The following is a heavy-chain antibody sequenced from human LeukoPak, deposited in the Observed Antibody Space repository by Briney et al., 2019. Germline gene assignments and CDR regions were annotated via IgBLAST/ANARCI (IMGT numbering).Heavy chain of an antibody. V-gene: IGHV4-4*07. Sequence: SETLSLTCTVSGGFISSYYWSWIRQPAGRGLEWIGRIYTSGSTNYNPSLKSRITISLDTSKNHFSLKLSSVTAADTAVYYCARQVGGSSWYGGAFGSWGQGTLVTVSS. D-gene: IGHD6-13*01. J-gene: IGHJ4*02. CDR3: ARQVGGSSWYGGAFGS. CDR2: IYTSGST. CDR1: GGFISSYY.